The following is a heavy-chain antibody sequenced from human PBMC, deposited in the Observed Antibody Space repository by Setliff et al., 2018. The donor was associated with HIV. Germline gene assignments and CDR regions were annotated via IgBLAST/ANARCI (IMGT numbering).Heavy chain of an antibody. Sequence: LSLTCAVSGYSIGSGSFWGWIRQPPGKGLEWIATIPHNGGTYYNPDPSLTGRVTISVDTSKNQFSLKLAFVTAADTAVYYCARYSTLTTNFDYWGQGTPVTVSS. CDR3: ARYSTLTTNFDY. CDR2: IPHNGGT. CDR1: GYSIGSGSF. D-gene: IGHD4-17*01. V-gene: IGHV4-38-2*01. J-gene: IGHJ4*02.